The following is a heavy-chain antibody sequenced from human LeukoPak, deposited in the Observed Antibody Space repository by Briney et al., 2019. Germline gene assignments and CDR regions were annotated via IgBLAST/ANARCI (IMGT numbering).Heavy chain of an antibody. D-gene: IGHD2-2*01. CDR2: IHWNGDST. CDR3: ARERVEYQVLSKREVYHFDY. Sequence: GGSLRLCYAASGITFDYYGMWGVRQPPGRRLELGSGIHWNGDSTDYADSEKRRFTISRDNAKNSLYLQMQSLRAEDTAVYYCARERVEYQVLSKREVYHFDYWGQGILVSVSS. J-gene: IGHJ4*02. V-gene: IGHV3-20*03. CDR1: GITFDYYG.